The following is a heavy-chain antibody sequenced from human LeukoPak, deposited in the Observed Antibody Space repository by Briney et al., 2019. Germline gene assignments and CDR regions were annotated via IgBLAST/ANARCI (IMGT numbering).Heavy chain of an antibody. J-gene: IGHJ4*02. V-gene: IGHV4-61*02. D-gene: IGHD4-17*01. CDR2: IYTSGST. Sequence: SETLSLTCTVSGGSISSGSYYWSWIRQPAGKGLEWIGRIYTSGSTNYNPSLKSRVTISVDTSKNQFSLKLNSVTAADTAVYYCARHGRSTVTAGIRQTYYFDYWGQGTLVTVSS. CDR1: GGSISSGSYY. CDR3: ARHGRSTVTAGIRQTYYFDY.